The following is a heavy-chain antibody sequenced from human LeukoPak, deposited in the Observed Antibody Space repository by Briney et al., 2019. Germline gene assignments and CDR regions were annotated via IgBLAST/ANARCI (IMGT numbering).Heavy chain of an antibody. Sequence: SETLSLTCTVYGGSFSDDYWSWVRQPPGEGLQWIGEVNPGGSTNKNPSLQSRLIMSVDTSKNQFSLNLTSVTAADTAVYYCARVHGHNLGTLDYWGQGILVTVTS. CDR2: VNPGGST. CDR1: GGSFSDDY. J-gene: IGHJ4*02. V-gene: IGHV4-34*01. CDR3: ARVHGHNLGTLDY. D-gene: IGHD5-24*01.